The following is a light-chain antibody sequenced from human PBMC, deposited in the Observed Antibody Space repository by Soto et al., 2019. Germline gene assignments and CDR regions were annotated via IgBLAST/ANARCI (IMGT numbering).Light chain of an antibody. CDR3: QSYDSSNPVV. CDR2: EDN. Sequence: NFMLTQPHSVSESARKTVTISCTRSSGSIASNYVQWYQQRPGSAPTTVIYEDNQRPSGVPDRFSGSIDSSSNSASLTISGLKTEDEADYYCQSYDSSNPVVFGGGTQLTVL. V-gene: IGLV6-57*04. J-gene: IGLJ2*01. CDR1: SGSIASNY.